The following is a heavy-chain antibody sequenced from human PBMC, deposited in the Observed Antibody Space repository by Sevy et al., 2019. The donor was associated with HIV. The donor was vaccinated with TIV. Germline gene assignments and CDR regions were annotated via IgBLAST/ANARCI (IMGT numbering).Heavy chain of an antibody. V-gene: IGHV3-11*01. D-gene: IGHD1-26*01. Sequence: GGSLRLSCAASGFTFSDHYMSWIRQAPGKGLEWVSFISSGGSTKYYGDSVRGRFTISRDNAKNSLYLQMNSLRAEDTAVDYCGGEDRRREGGPYFDYWGQGTLVTVSS. CDR3: GGEDRRREGGPYFDY. CDR2: ISSGGSTK. J-gene: IGHJ4*02. CDR1: GFTFSDHY.